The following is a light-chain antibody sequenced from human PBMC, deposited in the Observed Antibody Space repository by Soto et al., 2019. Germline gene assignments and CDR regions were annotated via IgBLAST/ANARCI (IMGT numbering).Light chain of an antibody. CDR2: KVS. CDR3: IQGTHWPYT. J-gene: IGKJ2*01. Sequence: DVVMTQSPLSLPVTLGQPASISCRSSQGLIYSDGNTYLNWFLQRPGQSPRRLIYKVSKRDFGVPDTFSGSGSGTDFTLKISRVETEDGGVYYCIQGTHWPYTFGQGTRLEIK. CDR1: QGLIYSDGNTY. V-gene: IGKV2-30*01.